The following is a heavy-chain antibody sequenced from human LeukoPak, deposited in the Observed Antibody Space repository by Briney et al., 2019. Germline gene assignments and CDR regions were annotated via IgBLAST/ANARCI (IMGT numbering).Heavy chain of an antibody. CDR3: ARGIIVGATWGENYNCFDP. D-gene: IGHD1-26*01. V-gene: IGHV4-59*01. CDR2: MYYSGST. Sequence: SETLSLTCTVSGDSISSYYWSWIRQPPGKGLERIGYMYYSGSTNYNPSLKSRVTISVDTSKNQFSLKLSSVTAADTAVYYCARGIIVGATWGENYNCFDPWGQGTLVTVSS. J-gene: IGHJ5*02. CDR1: GDSISSYY.